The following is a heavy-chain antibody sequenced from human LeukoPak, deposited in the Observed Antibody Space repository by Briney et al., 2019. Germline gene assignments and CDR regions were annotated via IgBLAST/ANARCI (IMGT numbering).Heavy chain of an antibody. CDR3: ARESETSGWYDY. J-gene: IGHJ4*02. V-gene: IGHV3-43*02. CDR1: GFIFDNYA. D-gene: IGHD6-19*01. CDR2: ISGDGGST. Sequence: GGSLRLSCAAPGFIFDNYAIHWVRQAPGKGLEWVSLISGDGGSTFYAESVRGRFTISRDNTRKSLSLQMSSLRSEDTALYYCARESETSGWYDYWGQGTLVTVSS.